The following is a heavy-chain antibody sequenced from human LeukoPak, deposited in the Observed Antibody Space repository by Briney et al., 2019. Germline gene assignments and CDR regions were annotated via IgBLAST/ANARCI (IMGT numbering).Heavy chain of an antibody. CDR3: VRASVESGGAFDI. CDR1: GGSITSHLYY. V-gene: IGHV4-39*07. J-gene: IGHJ3*02. D-gene: IGHD2-15*01. CDR2: MYYSGST. Sequence: SETLSLTCTVSGGSITSHLYYWGWIRQPPGKGLEWIANMYYSGSTYNNPSLKSRVTISVDTSKNQFSLNLTSVTAADTAVYYCVRASVESGGAFDIWGQGTMVTVSS.